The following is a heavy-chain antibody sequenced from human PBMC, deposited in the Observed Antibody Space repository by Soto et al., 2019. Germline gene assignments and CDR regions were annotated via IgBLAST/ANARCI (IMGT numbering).Heavy chain of an antibody. Sequence: QLQLVESGGGVVQPGRSLRLSCAASGFTFSSYAMHWVRQAPGKGLEWVAVISYDGSNKYYADSVKGRFTISRDNSKNTLYLQMNSLRAEDTAVYYCARDRALYSGYSYGLLLAWGQGTLVTVSS. D-gene: IGHD5-18*01. CDR1: GFTFSSYA. J-gene: IGHJ4*02. CDR3: ARDRALYSGYSYGLLLA. V-gene: IGHV3-30-3*01. CDR2: ISYDGSNK.